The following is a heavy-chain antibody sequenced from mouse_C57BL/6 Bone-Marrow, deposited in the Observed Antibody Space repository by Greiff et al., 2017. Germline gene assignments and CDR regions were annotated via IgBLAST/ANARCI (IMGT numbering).Heavy chain of an antibody. Sequence: EVQLQQSGPVLVKPGASVKMSCKASGYTFTDYYMNWVKQSHGKSLEWIGVINPYNGGTSYNQKFKGKATLTVDKSSSTAYMELNSLTSEDSAVYYCARWGWLPLDYWGQGTTLTVSS. J-gene: IGHJ2*01. CDR2: INPYNGGT. CDR3: ARWGWLPLDY. V-gene: IGHV1-19*01. D-gene: IGHD2-3*01. CDR1: GYTFTDYY.